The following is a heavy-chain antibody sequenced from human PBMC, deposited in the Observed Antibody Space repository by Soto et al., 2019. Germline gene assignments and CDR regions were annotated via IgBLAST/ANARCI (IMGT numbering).Heavy chain of an antibody. Sequence: GGSLRLSCAASGFTFSTYAMNWVRQAPGKGLDWVSAISGGGGSTYYADSVKGRFTISRDNSKNTLYLQMNSLRAEDTAIYYCAKDPTSYDSSAQFDYWGQGTLVTVSS. D-gene: IGHD3-22*01. CDR2: ISGGGGST. CDR1: GFTFSTYA. J-gene: IGHJ4*02. V-gene: IGHV3-23*01. CDR3: AKDPTSYDSSAQFDY.